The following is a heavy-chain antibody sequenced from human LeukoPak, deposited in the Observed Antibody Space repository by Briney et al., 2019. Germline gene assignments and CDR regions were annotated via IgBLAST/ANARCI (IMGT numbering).Heavy chain of an antibody. V-gene: IGHV3-23*01. CDR3: AKDVEVDMGAYWRNYFDD. CDR2: ITGSGGTT. Sequence: PGGSLRLSCAASGFTFSNYDMSWVRQAPGKGLEWVSAITGSGGTTYYADSVTGRFTISRDNAKNTLYLQMNSLRAADTALYYCAKDVEVDMGAYWRNYFDDWGKGTLVTVSS. D-gene: IGHD5-12*01. CDR1: GFTFSNYD. J-gene: IGHJ4*02.